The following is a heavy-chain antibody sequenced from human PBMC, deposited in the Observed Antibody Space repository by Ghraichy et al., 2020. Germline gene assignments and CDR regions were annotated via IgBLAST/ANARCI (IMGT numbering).Heavy chain of an antibody. Sequence: GGSLRLSCAASGFTFSSYAMSWVRQAPGKGLEWVSAISGSGGSTYYADSVEGRFTISRDNSKTTLYLQMNSLRAEDTALYYCANQGDTIVYSKEWFDPWGQGTLVTVCS. CDR1: GFTFSSYA. CDR3: ANQGDTIVYSKEWFDP. CDR2: ISGSGGST. J-gene: IGHJ5*02. V-gene: IGHV3-23*01. D-gene: IGHD4-11*01.